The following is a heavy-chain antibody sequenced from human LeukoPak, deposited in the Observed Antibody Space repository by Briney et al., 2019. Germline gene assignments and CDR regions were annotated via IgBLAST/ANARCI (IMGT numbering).Heavy chain of an antibody. J-gene: IGHJ3*02. CDR3: HYYYGSGRQGPPTIGYDAFDI. V-gene: IGHV3-73*01. CDR2: IRSKANSYAT. Sequence: PPGGSLRLSCAASGFTFSGSAMHWVRQASGKGLEWVGRIRSKANSYATAYAASVKGRFTISRDDSKNTAYLQMNSLKTEDMAVYYCHYYYGSGRQGPPTIGYDAFDIWGQGTMVTVSS. D-gene: IGHD3-10*01. CDR1: GFTFSGSA.